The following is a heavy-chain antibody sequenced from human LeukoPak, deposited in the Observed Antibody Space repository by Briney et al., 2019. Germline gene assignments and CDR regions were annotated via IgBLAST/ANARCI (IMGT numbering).Heavy chain of an antibody. CDR1: GFTFSGYA. V-gene: IGHV3-30-3*01. Sequence: PGGSLRLSCAASGFTFSGYAMHWVRQAPGKGLEWVAVISYDGSNKYYADSVKGRFTISRDNSKNTLYLQMNSLRAEDTAVYYCARDMSIVVVIDFAFDIWGQGTMVTVSS. D-gene: IGHD3-22*01. J-gene: IGHJ3*02. CDR2: ISYDGSNK. CDR3: ARDMSIVVVIDFAFDI.